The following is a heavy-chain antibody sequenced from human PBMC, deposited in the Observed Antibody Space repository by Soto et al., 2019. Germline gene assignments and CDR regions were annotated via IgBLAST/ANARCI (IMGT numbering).Heavy chain of an antibody. CDR3: ATRGIAAQSYYYYGMDV. Sequence: SVKVSCKASGGTFSSYAISWVRQAPGQGLEWMGGIIPIFGTANYAQKFQGRVTITADESTSTAYMELSSLRSEDTAVYYCATRGIAAQSYYYYGMDVWGQGTTVTVSS. J-gene: IGHJ6*02. V-gene: IGHV1-69*13. CDR1: GGTFSSYA. CDR2: IIPIFGTA. D-gene: IGHD6-13*01.